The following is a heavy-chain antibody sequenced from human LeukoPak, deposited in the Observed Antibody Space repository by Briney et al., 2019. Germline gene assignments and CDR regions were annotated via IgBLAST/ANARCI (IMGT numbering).Heavy chain of an antibody. CDR3: AAFRGDY. J-gene: IGHJ4*02. V-gene: IGHV3-53*01. D-gene: IGHD3-3*02. CDR2: INSGGST. Sequence: GGFLRLSCAASGFTVSSDFMSWVRQAPGKGLEWVALINSGGSTYYADSVKGRFTISRDNSKNTLNFQMNNLRAEDTAVYYCAAFRGDYWGQGTLVSVSS. CDR1: GFTVSSDF.